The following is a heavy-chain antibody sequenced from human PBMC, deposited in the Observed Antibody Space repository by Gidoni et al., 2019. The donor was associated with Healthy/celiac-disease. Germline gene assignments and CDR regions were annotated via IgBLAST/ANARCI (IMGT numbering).Heavy chain of an antibody. Sequence: EVQLVESGGGLVKPGGSLRLSCAASGFTFRNAWMSWVRQAPGKGLEWVGRIKSKTDGGTTDYAAPVKGRFTISRDDSKNTLYLQMNSLKTEDTAVYYCTTATGGYCSSTSCYGVDVWGKGTTVTVSS. J-gene: IGHJ6*04. CDR1: GFTFRNAW. CDR2: IKSKTDGGTT. D-gene: IGHD2-2*01. V-gene: IGHV3-15*01. CDR3: TTATGGYCSSTSCYGVDV.